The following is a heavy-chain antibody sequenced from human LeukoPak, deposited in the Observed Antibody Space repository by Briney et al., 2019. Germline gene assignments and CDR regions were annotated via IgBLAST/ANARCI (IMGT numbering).Heavy chain of an antibody. CDR1: GGTFSSYA. Sequence: ASVKVSCKASGGTFSSYAISWVRQAPGQGLEWMGGIIPIFGTANYAQKFQGRVTITADESTSTAYMGLSSLRSEDTAVYYCATRSPYSSSWYAYYGMDVWGQGTTVTVSS. D-gene: IGHD6-13*01. V-gene: IGHV1-69*13. J-gene: IGHJ6*02. CDR3: ATRSPYSSSWYAYYGMDV. CDR2: IIPIFGTA.